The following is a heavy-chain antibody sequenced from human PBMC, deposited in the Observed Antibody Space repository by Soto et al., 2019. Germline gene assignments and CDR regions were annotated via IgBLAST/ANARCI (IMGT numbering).Heavy chain of an antibody. V-gene: IGHV4-39*01. CDR3: ARLEGLATISYYFDF. CDR1: DDSINSDKYY. CDR2: IYYRSNA. Sequence: QLQLQESGPGLVKPSETLSLTCSVSDDSINSDKYYWGWIRQPPGKGLEWIGSIYYRSNAYYNPALQTRVTISLDKSRSQFSLKLNSVTAAASAVYFCARLEGLATISYYFDFWGPGALGTVSS. J-gene: IGHJ4*02. D-gene: IGHD3-9*01.